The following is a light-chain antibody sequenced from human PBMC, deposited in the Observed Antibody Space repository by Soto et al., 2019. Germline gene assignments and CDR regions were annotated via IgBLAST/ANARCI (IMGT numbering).Light chain of an antibody. CDR1: QSISDS. Sequence: DIQMTQSPSTLSASVGDRVTITCRASQSISDSLAWYQQKPGKAPKLLIYEASSLKSGVPSRCSGSRSGTEYTLTSSSLQPDDFSTYYCQQYNGYWTFGQGTKVEIK. J-gene: IGKJ1*01. CDR3: QQYNGYWT. V-gene: IGKV1-5*03. CDR2: EAS.